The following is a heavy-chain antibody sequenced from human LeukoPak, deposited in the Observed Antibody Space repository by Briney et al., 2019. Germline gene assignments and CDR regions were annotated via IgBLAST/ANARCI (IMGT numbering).Heavy chain of an antibody. V-gene: IGHV3-74*01. D-gene: IGHD4-17*01. CDR3: ANDDFGASGLPDY. J-gene: IGHJ4*02. CDR2: INGDGSST. Sequence: GKSLRLSCAASGFTFTYYWMHWVRQAPGKGLVWVARINGDGSSTNYADSVKGRFTISRDSAKNTLYLQMNSLRAEDTAVYYCANDDFGASGLPDYWGQGTLVTVSS. CDR1: GFTFTYYW.